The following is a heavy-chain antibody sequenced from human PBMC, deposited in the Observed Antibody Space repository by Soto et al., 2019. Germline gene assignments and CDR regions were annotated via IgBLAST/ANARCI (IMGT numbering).Heavy chain of an antibody. CDR3: TTDPVTMIVVVPSSG. D-gene: IGHD3-22*01. Sequence: NPGGSLRLSCAASGFTFSNAWMNWVRQAPGKGLEWVGRIKSKTDGGTTGYAAPVKGRFTISRDDSKNTLYLQMNSLKTEDTAVYYCTTDPVTMIVVVPSSGWGQGTLVTVSS. J-gene: IGHJ4*02. V-gene: IGHV3-15*07. CDR1: GFTFSNAW. CDR2: IKSKTDGGTT.